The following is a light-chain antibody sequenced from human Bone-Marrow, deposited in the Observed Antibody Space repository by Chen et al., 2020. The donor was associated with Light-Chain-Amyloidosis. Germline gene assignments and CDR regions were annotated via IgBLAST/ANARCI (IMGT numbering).Light chain of an antibody. V-gene: IGKV4-1*01. CDR3: QQYYTTPPPT. J-gene: IGKJ1*01. CDR1: QSILYSSSNKNY. Sequence: DIVMTQSPDSLAVSLGERATINCKSSQSILYSSSNKNYLAWYQQKPGQTPKLLIYWASTRESDVPYQISGSVYGTVFTLTHHSLQAEDGAVYYCQQYYTTPPPTFCQGTKVEIK. CDR2: WAS.